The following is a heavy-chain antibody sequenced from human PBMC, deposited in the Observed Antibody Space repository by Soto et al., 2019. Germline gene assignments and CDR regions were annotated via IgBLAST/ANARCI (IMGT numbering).Heavy chain of an antibody. V-gene: IGHV4-59*08. Sequence: QVQLQASGQGLVKPSETLSLTCTVSGGSISRYYWSWIRQPPGKGLEWIGYIYYSGSTNYNPSLKSRVTISVDTSKNQSSLKLSSVIAADTAVYYCARRRGTMVRGVIYYYYMDVWGKGTTVTVSS. CDR2: IYYSGST. J-gene: IGHJ6*03. D-gene: IGHD3-10*01. CDR3: ARRRGTMVRGVIYYYYMDV. CDR1: GGSISRYY.